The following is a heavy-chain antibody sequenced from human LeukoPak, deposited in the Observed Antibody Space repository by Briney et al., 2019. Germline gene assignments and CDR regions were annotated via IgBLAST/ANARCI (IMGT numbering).Heavy chain of an antibody. CDR1: GFTFSNYW. CDR3: ARDRRHDKLGQRV. J-gene: IGHJ4*02. D-gene: IGHD3-3*01. CDR2: IKEDGSEG. V-gene: IGHV3-7*01. Sequence: GGSLRLSCAASGFTFSNYWMCWFRQAPGKGLEWVAKIKEDGSEGYYVDSVRGRFTISRDNAKNSLYLQMNSLEADDTAVYYCARDRRHDKLGQRVGGQGTLVTVSS.